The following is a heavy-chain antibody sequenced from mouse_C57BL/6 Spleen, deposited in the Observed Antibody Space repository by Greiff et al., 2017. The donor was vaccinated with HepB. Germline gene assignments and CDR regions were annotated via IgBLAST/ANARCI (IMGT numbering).Heavy chain of an antibody. CDR3: ARVYDGYYPLYAMDY. CDR1: GYTFTDYN. CDR2: INPNNGGT. V-gene: IGHV1-18*01. J-gene: IGHJ4*01. D-gene: IGHD2-3*01. Sequence: EVQLQQSGPELVKPGASVKIPCKASGYTFTDYNMDWVKQSHGKSLEWIGDINPNNGGTIYNQKFKGKATLTVDKSSSTAYMELRSLTSEDTAVYYFARVYDGYYPLYAMDYWGQGTSVTVSS.